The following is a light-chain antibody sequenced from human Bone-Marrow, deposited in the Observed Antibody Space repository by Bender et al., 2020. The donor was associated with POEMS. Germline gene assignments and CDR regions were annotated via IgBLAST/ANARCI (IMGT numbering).Light chain of an antibody. CDR1: NIGKKS. J-gene: IGLJ2*01. CDR2: DDS. Sequence: SYVLTQPPSVSVAPGQTARITCGGDNIGKKSVHWYQQKPGQAPVLIVYDDSDRPSGVPDRFSGSKSGNTASLTISGLQAEDEADYYCCSYAASGTHVLFGEGTKLTVL. V-gene: IGLV3-21*02. CDR3: CSYAASGTHVL.